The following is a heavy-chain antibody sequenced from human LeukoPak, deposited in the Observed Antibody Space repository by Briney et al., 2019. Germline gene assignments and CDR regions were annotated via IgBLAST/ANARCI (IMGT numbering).Heavy chain of an antibody. CDR2: ISSSGSTI. J-gene: IGHJ6*02. D-gene: IGHD3-3*01. Sequence: GGSLRLSCAASGFTFSDYYMSWIRQAPGKGLEWVSYISSSGSTIYYADSVKGRFTISRDNSKNTLYLQMGSLRAEDMAVYYCARVGPGYYDFWSEPDYYYGMDVWGQGTTVTVSS. CDR3: ARVGPGYYDFWSEPDYYYGMDV. V-gene: IGHV3-11*04. CDR1: GFTFSDYY.